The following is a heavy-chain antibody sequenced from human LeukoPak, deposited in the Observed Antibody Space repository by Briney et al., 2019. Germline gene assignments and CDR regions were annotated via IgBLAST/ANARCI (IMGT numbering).Heavy chain of an antibody. Sequence: PGGSLRLSCAASGFTFSSYSMHWVRQAPGKGLEWVAFIRYDGSNKYYADSVKGRFTISRDDSKNTLYLQMNSLRPEDTAIYYCVKGSVAYTGGHFDYWGQGTLVTVSS. CDR3: VKGSVAYTGGHFDY. CDR1: GFTFSSYS. V-gene: IGHV3-30*02. J-gene: IGHJ4*02. D-gene: IGHD2-15*01. CDR2: IRYDGSNK.